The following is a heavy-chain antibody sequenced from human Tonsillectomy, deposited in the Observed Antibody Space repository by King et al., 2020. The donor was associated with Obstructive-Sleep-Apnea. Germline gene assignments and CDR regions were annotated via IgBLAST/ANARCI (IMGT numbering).Heavy chain of an antibody. Sequence: VQLVESGGGVVQPGRSLRLSCAASGFTFSSYGMHWVRQAPGKGLEWVAVISYDGSNKYYADSVKGRFTISRDNSKNTLYLQMNSLRAEDTAVYYCAKHSRSPYFFDYWGQGILVTVSS. CDR1: GFTFSSYG. J-gene: IGHJ4*02. CDR3: AKHSRSPYFFDY. D-gene: IGHD2-15*01. V-gene: IGHV3-30*18. CDR2: ISYDGSNK.